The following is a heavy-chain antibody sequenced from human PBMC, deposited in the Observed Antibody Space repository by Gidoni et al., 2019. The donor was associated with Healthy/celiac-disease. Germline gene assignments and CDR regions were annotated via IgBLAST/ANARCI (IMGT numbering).Heavy chain of an antibody. Sequence: QAQLVQSAAEVKTPGASVKVYGNASGSTFTSYAMHWVRQAPGQRLEWMGWINAGNGNTKYSQKFQGRVTITRDTSASTAYMELSSLRSEDTSVYYCARATYDYWGQGTLVTVSS. J-gene: IGHJ4*02. CDR3: ARATYDY. CDR1: GSTFTSYA. V-gene: IGHV1-3*01. CDR2: INAGNGNT.